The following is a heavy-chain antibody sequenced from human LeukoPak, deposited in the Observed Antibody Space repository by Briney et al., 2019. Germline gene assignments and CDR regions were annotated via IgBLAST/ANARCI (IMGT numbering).Heavy chain of an antibody. D-gene: IGHD6-13*01. V-gene: IGHV3-21*01. CDR1: GFTFSSYS. CDR3: ARGSGRAAAGTGDY. J-gene: IGHJ4*02. Sequence: GGSLRLSCAASGFTFSSYSMNWVRQAPGKGLEFVSSISSSSSYIYYADSVKGRFTISRDNAKNSLYLQMNSLRAEDTAVYYCARGSGRAAAGTGDYWGQGTLVTVSS. CDR2: ISSSSSYI.